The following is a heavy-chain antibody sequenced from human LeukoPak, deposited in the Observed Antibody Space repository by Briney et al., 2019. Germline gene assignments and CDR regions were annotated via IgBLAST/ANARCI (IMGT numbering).Heavy chain of an antibody. J-gene: IGHJ5*02. CDR3: ARGRRVRLLEWLKNPLTMVNNWFDP. CDR2: INHSGST. D-gene: IGHD3-3*01. V-gene: IGHV4-34*01. Sequence: SETLSLTCAVYGGSFSGYYWSWIRQPPGKGLEWIGEINHSGSTNYNPSLKSRVTISVDTSKNQFSLKLSSVTAADTAVYYCARGRRVRLLEWLKNPLTMVNNWFDPWGQGTLVTVSS. CDR1: GGSFSGYY.